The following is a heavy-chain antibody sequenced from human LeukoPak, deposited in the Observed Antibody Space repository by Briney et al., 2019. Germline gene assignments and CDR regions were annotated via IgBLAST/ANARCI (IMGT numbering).Heavy chain of an antibody. CDR1: GGSITTSSYY. CDR3: ARSERYNSGWYFYFDY. J-gene: IGHJ4*02. V-gene: IGHV4-61*01. CDR2: IYYSGST. D-gene: IGHD6-19*01. Sequence: KPSETLSLTCTVSGGSITTSSYYWSWIRQPPGKGLEWIGYIYYSGSTNYNPSLKSRVTISVDTSKNQFSLNLSSVTAVDTAVYYCARSERYNSGWYFYFDYWGQGTLVTVSS.